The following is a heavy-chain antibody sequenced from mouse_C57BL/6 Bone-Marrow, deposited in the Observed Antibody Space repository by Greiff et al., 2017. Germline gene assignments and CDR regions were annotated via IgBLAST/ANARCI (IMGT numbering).Heavy chain of an antibody. V-gene: IGHV1-18*01. CDR2: INPSNGGT. J-gene: IGHJ3*01. Sequence: EVQLQQSGPELVKPGASVKLPCKASGYTFTDYTMDWVKQSPGKSLEWIGVINPSNGGTNFNQKFKGKATLTVDKSSSTAYMELRSLTSEDTAVYYCARTDGYQFAYWGQGTLVTVSS. D-gene: IGHD2-3*01. CDR1: GYTFTDYT. CDR3: ARTDGYQFAY.